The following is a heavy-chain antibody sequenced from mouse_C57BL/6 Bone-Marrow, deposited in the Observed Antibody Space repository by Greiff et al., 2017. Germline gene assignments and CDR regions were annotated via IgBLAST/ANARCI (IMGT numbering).Heavy chain of an antibody. D-gene: IGHD1-1*01. J-gene: IGHJ2*01. V-gene: IGHV14-2*01. CDR1: GFNIKDYY. CDR3: TRSLIYYGTNY. CDR2: IDPEDGET. Sequence: VQLQQSGAELVKPGASVKLSCTASGFNIKDYYIHWLKQRTEQDQVWIGRIDPEDGETKSAPKFQDKATITADTSSNPAYLQLSRLTSEDTAVYYWTRSLIYYGTNYWGQGTTLTGYS.